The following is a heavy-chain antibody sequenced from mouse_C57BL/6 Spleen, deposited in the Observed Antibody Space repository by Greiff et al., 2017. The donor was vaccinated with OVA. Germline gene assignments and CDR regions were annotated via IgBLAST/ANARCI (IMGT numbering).Heavy chain of an antibody. CDR3: ARDRDYYGSSYDFDY. J-gene: IGHJ2*01. CDR2: ISDGGSYT. Sequence: EVKLVESGGGLVKPGGSLKLSCAASGFTFRSYAMSWVRQTPEKRLEWVATISDGGSYTYYPDNVKGRFTISRDNAKNNLYLQMSHLKSEDTAMYYCARDRDYYGSSYDFDYWGQGTTLTVSS. V-gene: IGHV5-4*01. CDR1: GFTFRSYA. D-gene: IGHD1-1*01.